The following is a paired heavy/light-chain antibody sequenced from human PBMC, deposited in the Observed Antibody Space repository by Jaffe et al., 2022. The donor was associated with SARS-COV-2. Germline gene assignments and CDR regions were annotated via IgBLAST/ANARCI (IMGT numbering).Light chain of an antibody. V-gene: IGLV3-19*01. J-gene: IGLJ2*01. CDR1: SLTSYY. CDR3: SSRDTSGDHLI. CDR2: AKN. Sequence: SSELTQDPAVSVALGQTVKITCHGDSLTSYYTNWYQQKPGQAPVLVIYAKNNRPSGIPDRFSDSNSGNTASLTITGAQAEDEADYYCSSRDTSGDHLIFGGGTKLTVL.
Heavy chain of an antibody. Sequence: QITLKESGPTLVKPTQTLTLTCSFSGFSLSTIGMGVGWIRQPPGKALEWVSLIYWDDDKRYRPSLKSRLTITKDTSKNQVVLTMTNMDPVDTATYYCVRGSGSYTLPFHNWGQGILVTVS. D-gene: IGHD3-10*01. CDR1: GFSLSTIGMG. CDR3: VRGSGSYTLPFHN. CDR2: IYWDDDK. J-gene: IGHJ4*02. V-gene: IGHV2-5*02.